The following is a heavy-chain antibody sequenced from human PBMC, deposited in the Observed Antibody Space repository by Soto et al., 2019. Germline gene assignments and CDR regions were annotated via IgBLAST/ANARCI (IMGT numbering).Heavy chain of an antibody. D-gene: IGHD3-9*01. V-gene: IGHV4-61*01. CDR1: GGSVSSGSYY. Sequence: ASETLSLTCTVSGGSVSSGSYYWSWIRQPPGKGLEWIGYIYYSGSTNYNPSLKSRVTISVDTSKNQFSLKLSSVTAADTAVYYCARILIDWGSSFDYWGQGTLVTVSS. J-gene: IGHJ4*02. CDR3: ARILIDWGSSFDY. CDR2: IYYSGST.